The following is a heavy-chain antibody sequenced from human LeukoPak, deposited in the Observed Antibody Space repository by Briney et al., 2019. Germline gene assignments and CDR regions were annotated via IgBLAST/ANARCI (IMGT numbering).Heavy chain of an antibody. D-gene: IGHD3-16*01. CDR1: GFTLSTYW. J-gene: IGHJ4*02. Sequence: GGSLRLSCATSGFTLSTYWMHWVREAPGKGPVWVSRINSDGSTTTYADSVKGRFTISRDNAKNTLSLQMNSLRVEDTAVYYCARDLETYDYVWGSYRPLYHLVNWGQGTLVTVSS. CDR2: INSDGSTT. CDR3: ARDLETYDYVWGSYRPLYHLVN. V-gene: IGHV3-74*01.